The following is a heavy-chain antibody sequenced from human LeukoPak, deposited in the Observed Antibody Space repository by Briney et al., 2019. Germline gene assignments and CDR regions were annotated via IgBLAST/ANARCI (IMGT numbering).Heavy chain of an antibody. V-gene: IGHV4-34*01. J-gene: IGHJ6*02. CDR2: IYYSGST. Sequence: PSETLSLTCAVYGGSFSGYYWSWIRQPPGKGLEWIGSIYYSGSTYYNPSLKSRVTISVDTSKNQFSLKLSSVTAADTAVYYCARLMGATNYYYYYGMDVWGQGTTVTVSS. CDR1: GGSFSGYY. D-gene: IGHD1-26*01. CDR3: ARLMGATNYYYYYGMDV.